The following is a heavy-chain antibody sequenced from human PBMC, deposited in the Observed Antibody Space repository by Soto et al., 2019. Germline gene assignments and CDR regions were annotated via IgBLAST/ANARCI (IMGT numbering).Heavy chain of an antibody. J-gene: IGHJ4*02. Sequence: EVQLLESGGGLVQPGGSLRLSCAASGFTFSSYAMNWVRQAPGKGLEWVSVISGSGGSTYYADSVKGRFTISRDNSKNLLYLQMNSFRAEDTAVYYCASRSSGWYFDYWGQGTLVTVSS. CDR3: ASRSSGWYFDY. CDR2: ISGSGGST. CDR1: GFTFSSYA. D-gene: IGHD6-19*01. V-gene: IGHV3-23*01.